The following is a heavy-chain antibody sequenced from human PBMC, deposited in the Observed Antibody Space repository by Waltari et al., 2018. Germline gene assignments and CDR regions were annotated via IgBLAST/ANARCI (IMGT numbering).Heavy chain of an antibody. D-gene: IGHD6-19*01. CDR1: GYTFTGYY. V-gene: IGHV1-2*06. Sequence: QVQLVQSGAEVKKPGASVKVSCKASGYTFTGYYMHWVRQAPGQGLEWMGRINPNSGGTNYAQKFQGRISMTRDTSISTAYMELNSLRAEDTAVYYCAKGLTWYSSGWRTKGTTEYMDVWGKGTTVTVSS. J-gene: IGHJ6*03. CDR3: AKGLTWYSSGWRTKGTTEYMDV. CDR2: INPNSGGT.